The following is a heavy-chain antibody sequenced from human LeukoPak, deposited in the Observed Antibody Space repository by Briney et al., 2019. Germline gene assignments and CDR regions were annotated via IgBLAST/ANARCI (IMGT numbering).Heavy chain of an antibody. D-gene: IGHD1-26*01. CDR3: AKDRRSGSYFPSDY. CDR2: ISYDGSNK. V-gene: IGHV3-30-3*01. J-gene: IGHJ4*02. CDR1: GFTFSSYA. Sequence: PGGSLRLSCAASGFTFSSYAMHWVRQAPGKGLEWVAVISYDGSNKYYADSVKGRFTISRDNSKNTLYLQMNSLRAEDTAVYYCAKDRRSGSYFPSDYWGQGTLVTVSS.